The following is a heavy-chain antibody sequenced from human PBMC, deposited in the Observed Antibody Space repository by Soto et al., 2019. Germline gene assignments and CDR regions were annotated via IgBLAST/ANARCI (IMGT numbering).Heavy chain of an antibody. D-gene: IGHD2-21*02. CDR3: ARGDVVVLTATSNFDY. V-gene: IGHV3-21*01. J-gene: IGHJ4*02. Sequence: EVQLVESGGGLVKPGGSLRLSCAASGFTFSSYTMKWARQAPGKGLEWVASISSSYYIKYADSVKGRFTISRDNAKNSLYLQMNSLRAEDTAVYYCARGDVVVLTATSNFDYWGQGTLVTVSS. CDR2: ISSSYYI. CDR1: GFTFSSYT.